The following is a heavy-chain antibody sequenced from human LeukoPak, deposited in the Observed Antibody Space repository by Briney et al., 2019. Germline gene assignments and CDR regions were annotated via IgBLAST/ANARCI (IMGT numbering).Heavy chain of an antibody. CDR3: ARDLDYGEKSEDF. CDR2: INLSGGST. Sequence: ASVKVSCKASGYTFTGYYMHWVRQAPGQGLEWMGIINLSGGSTSYPQKFQGRVTMTRDTSTSTVYMELSSLRSGDTAVYYCARDLDYGEKSEDFWGQGTLVTVSS. J-gene: IGHJ4*02. CDR1: GYTFTGYY. V-gene: IGHV1-46*01. D-gene: IGHD4-17*01.